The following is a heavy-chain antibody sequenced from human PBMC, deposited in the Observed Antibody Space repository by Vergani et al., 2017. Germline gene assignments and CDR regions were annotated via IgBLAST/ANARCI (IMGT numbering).Heavy chain of an antibody. CDR1: GGSINTGAYY. CDR3: ARELSYYYGSGSDDYNPYYYEGMDV. V-gene: IGHV4-61*02. CDR2: VYTSGMT. D-gene: IGHD3-10*01. J-gene: IGHJ6*02. Sequence: QVQLQESGPRLVRPSQTLSLTCTVSGGSINTGAYYWSWIRQPAGKGLEWIGRVYTSGMTNYNPSLKSRVTILVDRSKSQLSLKLTSVTAGVTAVYFCARELSYYYGSGSDDYNPYYYEGMDVWGPGTTVTVSS.